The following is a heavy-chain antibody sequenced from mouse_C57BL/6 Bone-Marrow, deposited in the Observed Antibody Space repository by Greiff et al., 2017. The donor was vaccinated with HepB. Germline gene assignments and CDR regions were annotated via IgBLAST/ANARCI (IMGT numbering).Heavy chain of an antibody. J-gene: IGHJ4*01. CDR1: GFSLTSYG. D-gene: IGHD2-4*01. CDR3: AKNYYDYDGDAMDY. V-gene: IGHV2-4*01. CDR2: IWSGGST. Sequence: VMLVESGPGLVQPSQSLSITCTVSGFSLTSYGVHWVRQPPGKGLEWLGVIWSGGSTDYNAAFISRLSISKDNSKSQVFFKMNSLQADDTAIYYCAKNYYDYDGDAMDYWGQGTSVTVSS.